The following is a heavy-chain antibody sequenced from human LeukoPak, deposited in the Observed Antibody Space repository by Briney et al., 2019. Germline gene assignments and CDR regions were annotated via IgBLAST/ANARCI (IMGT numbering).Heavy chain of an antibody. D-gene: IGHD2-2*01. V-gene: IGHV1-46*01. CDR3: ARIRAEGDQLHYSPPTEFDP. Sequence: ASVKVSCKASGYTFTSYYIHWVRQAPGLGLEWMGIINPSGGSTNYAQKFRGRVTMARDTSTNTVYVELSSLRSEDTAVYYCARIRAEGDQLHYSPPTEFDPWGQGTLVTVSS. J-gene: IGHJ5*02. CDR1: GYTFTSYY. CDR2: INPSGGST.